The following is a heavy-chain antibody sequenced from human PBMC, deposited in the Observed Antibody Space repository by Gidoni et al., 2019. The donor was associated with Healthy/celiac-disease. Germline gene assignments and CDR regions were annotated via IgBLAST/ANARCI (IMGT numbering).Heavy chain of an antibody. V-gene: IGHV4-34*01. Sequence: GAGLLKPSETLSLTCAVYGGSFSGYYWSWIRQPPGKGLEWIGEIKHSGSTNYNPSLKSRVTISVDTSKNQFSLKLSSVTAADTAVYYCARGNGYSYGYLIFDYWGQGTLVTVSS. J-gene: IGHJ4*02. CDR1: GGSFSGYY. CDR3: ARGNGYSYGYLIFDY. CDR2: IKHSGST. D-gene: IGHD5-18*01.